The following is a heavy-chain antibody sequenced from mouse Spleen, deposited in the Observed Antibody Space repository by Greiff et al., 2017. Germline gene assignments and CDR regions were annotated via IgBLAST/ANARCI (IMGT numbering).Heavy chain of an antibody. CDR2: ISGGGSYT. Sequence: EVMLVESGGGLVKPGGSLKLSCAASGFTFSSYGMSWVRQTPEKRLEWVATISGGGSYTYYPDSVKGRFTISRDNAKNNLYLQMSSLRSEDTALYYCARHEFTTALYAYWGQGTLVTVSA. CDR1: GFTFSSYG. D-gene: IGHD1-2*01. J-gene: IGHJ3*01. CDR3: ARHEFTTALYAY. V-gene: IGHV5-9-2*01.